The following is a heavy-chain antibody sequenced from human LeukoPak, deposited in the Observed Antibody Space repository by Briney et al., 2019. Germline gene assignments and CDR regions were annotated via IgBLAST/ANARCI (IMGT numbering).Heavy chain of an antibody. CDR2: IYYSGST. J-gene: IGHJ3*02. CDR3: AKLLYDAFDI. Sequence: SETLSLTCSVSGGSISSYYWSWIRQPPGKGLEWIGYIYYSGSTNYNPSLTSRVTIPVDTSKNQFSLKLSSVTAADTAVYYCAKLLYDAFDIWGQGTMVTVSS. D-gene: IGHD2-2*02. CDR1: GGSISSYY. V-gene: IGHV4-59*01.